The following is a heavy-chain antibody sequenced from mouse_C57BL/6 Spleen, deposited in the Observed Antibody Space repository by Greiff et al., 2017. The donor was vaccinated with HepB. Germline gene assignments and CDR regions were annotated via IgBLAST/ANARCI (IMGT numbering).Heavy chain of an antibody. Sequence: VQLVESGAELARPGASVKLSCKASGYTFTSYGISWVKQRTGQGLEWIGEIYPRSGNTYYNEKFKGKATLTADKSSSTAYMELRSLTSEDSAVYFCARHYYGSGFAYWGQGTLVTVSA. J-gene: IGHJ3*01. CDR1: GYTFTSYG. CDR2: IYPRSGNT. CDR3: ARHYYGSGFAY. D-gene: IGHD1-1*01. V-gene: IGHV1-81*01.